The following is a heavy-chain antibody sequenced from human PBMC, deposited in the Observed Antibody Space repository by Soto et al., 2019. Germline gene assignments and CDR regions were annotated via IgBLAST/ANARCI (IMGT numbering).Heavy chain of an antibody. CDR2: ISAYNGNT. D-gene: IGHD1-1*01. CDR3: ARDTTVARDFDN. CDR1: RETFASRA. V-gene: IGHV1-18*01. J-gene: IGHJ4*02. Sequence: SVEVSSKAPRETFASRAISWVRQAPGQGLEWMGWISAYNGNTNYAQNFQGRVTMTTDTSTSTAYMELSRLRSDDTAVYYSARDTTVARDFDNWAQGPFVTVSS.